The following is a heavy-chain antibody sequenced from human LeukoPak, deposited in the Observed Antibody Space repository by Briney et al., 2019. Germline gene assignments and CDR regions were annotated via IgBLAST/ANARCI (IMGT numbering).Heavy chain of an antibody. CDR1: GGSFSGYY. D-gene: IGHD2-2*01. Sequence: SETLSLTCAVYGGSFSGYYWSWIRQPPGKGLEWIGEINHSGSTNYNPSLKSRVTISVDTSKNQFSLKLSSVTAADTAVYYCARGPKVVPPYYYYYGMDVWGQGTTVTVSS. CDR3: ARGPKVVPPYYYYYGMDV. CDR2: INHSGST. J-gene: IGHJ6*02. V-gene: IGHV4-34*01.